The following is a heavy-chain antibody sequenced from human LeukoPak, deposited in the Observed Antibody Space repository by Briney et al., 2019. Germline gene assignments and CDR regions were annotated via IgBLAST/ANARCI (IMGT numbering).Heavy chain of an antibody. D-gene: IGHD6-19*01. CDR3: ARGGIQVAGIDEFDY. Sequence: GGSLRLSCAASGFTFIDYDMHCVRQGIEKGLEWVSAIGIRGDTHYSGSVKGRFTISRENAESSLYLQMNSLRAEDTTVYYFARGGIQVAGIDEFDYWGQGTLVTVSS. J-gene: IGHJ4*02. CDR1: GFTFIDYD. CDR2: IGIRGDT. V-gene: IGHV3-13*01.